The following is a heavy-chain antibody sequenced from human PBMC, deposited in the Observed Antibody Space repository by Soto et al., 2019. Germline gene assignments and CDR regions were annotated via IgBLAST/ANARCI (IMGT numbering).Heavy chain of an antibody. J-gene: IGHJ5*02. CDR2: IYWDDDK. V-gene: IGHV2-5*02. Sequence: QITLKESGPTLVKPTQTLTLTCTFSGFSLSTSGVAVGWIRQPPGKALEWLVLIYWDDDKRYSPSLKSRLTITKDTSKNQVVLTMTNMDPVDTATYYCAHRRGYYGSGSYSGMFWFDPWGQGTLVTVSS. CDR3: AHRRGYYGSGSYSGMFWFDP. D-gene: IGHD3-10*01. CDR1: GFSLSTSGVA.